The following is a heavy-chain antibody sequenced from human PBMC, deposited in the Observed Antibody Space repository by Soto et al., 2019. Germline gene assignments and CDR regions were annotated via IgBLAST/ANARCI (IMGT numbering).Heavy chain of an antibody. V-gene: IGHV3-30*18. Sequence: GGSLRLSCAASGFTFSSYGMHWVRQAPGKGLEWVEVISYDGSNKYYADSVKGRFTISRDNSKNTLYLQMNSLRAEDTAVYYCAKVDEYSSSSGIDYWGQGTLVTVSS. CDR1: GFTFSSYG. J-gene: IGHJ4*02. CDR3: AKVDEYSSSSGIDY. CDR2: ISYDGSNK. D-gene: IGHD6-6*01.